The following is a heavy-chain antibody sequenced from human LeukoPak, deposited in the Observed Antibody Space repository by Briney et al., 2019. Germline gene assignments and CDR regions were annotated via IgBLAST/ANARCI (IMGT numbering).Heavy chain of an antibody. CDR1: GDSISNYY. CDR2: INHSGST. Sequence: PSETLSLTCTVSGDSISNYYWSWIRQPPGKGLEWIGEINHSGSTNYNPSLKSRVTISVDTSKNQFSLKLSSVTAADTAVYYCARRYGEGYYFDYWGQGTLVTVSS. D-gene: IGHD1-14*01. CDR3: ARRYGEGYYFDY. J-gene: IGHJ4*02. V-gene: IGHV4-34*01.